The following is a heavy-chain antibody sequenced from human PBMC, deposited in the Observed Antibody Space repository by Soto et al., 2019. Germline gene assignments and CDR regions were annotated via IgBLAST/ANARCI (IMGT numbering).Heavy chain of an antibody. J-gene: IGHJ5*02. CDR3: AKDTLGTRGHNWFDP. CDR2: ISGSGGST. Sequence: PGGSLRLSCAASGFTFSSYAMSWVRQAPGKGLEWASAISGSGGSTYYADSVKGRFTISRDNSKNTLYLQMNSLRAEDTAVYYCAKDTLGTRGHNWFDPWGQGTLVTVSS. D-gene: IGHD1-1*01. CDR1: GFTFSSYA. V-gene: IGHV3-23*01.